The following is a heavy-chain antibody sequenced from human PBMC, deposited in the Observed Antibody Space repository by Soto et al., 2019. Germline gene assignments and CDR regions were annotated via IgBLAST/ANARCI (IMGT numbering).Heavy chain of an antibody. V-gene: IGHV1-18*01. CDR2: ISAYNGNT. Sequence: QVQLVQSGAEVKKPGASVKVSCKASGYTFTSYGISWVRQAPGQGLEWMGWISAYNGNTNYAQKLQGRVTMTTDTSASTAYMELRSLRSDDTAVYYCARDGWFGALSYPSATGAYYYGMDVWGQGTTVTVSS. D-gene: IGHD3-10*01. CDR1: GYTFTSYG. CDR3: ARDGWFGALSYPSATGAYYYGMDV. J-gene: IGHJ6*02.